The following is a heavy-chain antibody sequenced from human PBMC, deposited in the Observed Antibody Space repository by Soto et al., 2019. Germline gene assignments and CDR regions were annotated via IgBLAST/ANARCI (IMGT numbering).Heavy chain of an antibody. CDR3: ARQGEVGATVFDY. Sequence: PSETLSLTCTVSGGSISSSSYFWDWIRQPPGKGLEWIGNIYYSGSTYYNPSLKSRVTISVDTSKNQFSLKLSSVTAADTAVYYCARQGEVGATVFDYWGQGTLVTVSS. V-gene: IGHV4-39*01. D-gene: IGHD1-26*01. CDR1: GGSISSSSYF. J-gene: IGHJ4*02. CDR2: IYYSGST.